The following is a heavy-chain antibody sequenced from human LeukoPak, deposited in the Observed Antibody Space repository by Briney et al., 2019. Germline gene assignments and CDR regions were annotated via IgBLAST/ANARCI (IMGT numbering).Heavy chain of an antibody. J-gene: IGHJ4*02. Sequence: GGSLRLSCAASGFTFSSYAMHWVRQAPGKGLEWVAVISYDGSNKYYADSVKGRFTISRDNSKNTLYLQMNSLRAEDTAVYYCARVGSHCGGGCWGQGTLVTVSS. D-gene: IGHD2-21*02. CDR3: ARVGSHCGGGC. CDR1: GFTFSSYA. CDR2: ISYDGSNK. V-gene: IGHV3-30*04.